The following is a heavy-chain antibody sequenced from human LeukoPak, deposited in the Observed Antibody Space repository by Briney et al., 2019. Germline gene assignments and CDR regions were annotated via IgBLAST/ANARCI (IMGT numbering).Heavy chain of an antibody. Sequence: GGSLRLSCAASGFTFTGYWMSWVRQAPGKGLEWVANIKQDGSEKYYVDSVKGRFTISRDNAKNSLYLRMNSLRAEDTAVYYCARVYYDSSGYYSGPNDAFDIWGQGTMVTVSS. CDR3: ARVYYDSSGYYSGPNDAFDI. V-gene: IGHV3-7*01. D-gene: IGHD3-22*01. CDR1: GFTFTGYW. J-gene: IGHJ3*02. CDR2: IKQDGSEK.